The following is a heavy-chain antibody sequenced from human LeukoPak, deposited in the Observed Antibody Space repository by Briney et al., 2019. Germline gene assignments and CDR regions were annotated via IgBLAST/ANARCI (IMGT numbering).Heavy chain of an antibody. CDR3: AKDHWNDDYFDY. CDR2: ISGDGGST. V-gene: IGHV3-43*02. Sequence: GGSLRLSCAASGFTFDDYAMHWVRQAPGKGLEWVSLISGDGGSTYYADSVKGRFTTSRDNSKNSLYLQMNSLRTEDTALYYCAKDHWNDDYFDYWGQGTLVTVSS. J-gene: IGHJ4*02. CDR1: GFTFDDYA. D-gene: IGHD1-1*01.